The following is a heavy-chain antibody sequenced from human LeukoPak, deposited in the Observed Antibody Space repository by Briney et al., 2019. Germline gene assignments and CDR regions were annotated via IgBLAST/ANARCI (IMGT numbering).Heavy chain of an antibody. CDR2: IYYSGST. D-gene: IGHD2-8*01. V-gene: IGHV4-59*01. Sequence: SETLSLTCTVSGGSISSYYWSWIRQPPGKGLEWIGYIYYSGSTNYNPSLKSRVTISVDTSKHQFSLKLSSVTAADTAVYYCARGVAYCTNGVCPFDYWGQGTLVTVSS. CDR1: GGSISSYY. CDR3: ARGVAYCTNGVCPFDY. J-gene: IGHJ4*02.